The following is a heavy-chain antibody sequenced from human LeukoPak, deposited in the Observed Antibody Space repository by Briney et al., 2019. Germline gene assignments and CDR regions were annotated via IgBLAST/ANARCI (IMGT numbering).Heavy chain of an antibody. CDR2: ISTDGSYK. D-gene: IGHD3-16*01. V-gene: IGHV3-30*04. CDR1: GFTFSSFP. CDR3: ARSLIPGRWYFDL. J-gene: IGHJ2*01. Sequence: GKSLRLSCAVSGFTFSSFPFHWVRQAPGKGLEWVAAISTDGSYKYHGDSVKGRFTISRDNPMNTLYLRMNGLRPDDTAVYYCARSLIPGRWYFDLWGRGALVTVSS.